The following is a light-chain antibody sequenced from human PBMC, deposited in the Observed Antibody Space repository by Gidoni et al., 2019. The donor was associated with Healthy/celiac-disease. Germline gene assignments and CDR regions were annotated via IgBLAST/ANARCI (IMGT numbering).Light chain of an antibody. V-gene: IGKV3-15*01. CDR1: QSVSSN. Sequence: EIVMTQSPATLSVSPGERATLSCRASQSVSSNLAWYQQKPGQAPRLLIYGASTRATGIPARFSGSESGTEFTLTISSMQSEGFAVYCCQQYNNWPPLTFGGGTKVEIK. CDR3: QQYNNWPPLT. J-gene: IGKJ4*01. CDR2: GAS.